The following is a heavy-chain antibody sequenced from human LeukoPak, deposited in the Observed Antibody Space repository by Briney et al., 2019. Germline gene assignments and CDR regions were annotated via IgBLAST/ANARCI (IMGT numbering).Heavy chain of an antibody. CDR1: GFTFSSYS. CDR2: ISSSSSYI. J-gene: IGHJ4*02. CDR3: AKVSQSESPFDY. Sequence: GGSLRLSCAASGFTFSSYSMNWVRQAPGKGLEWVSSISSSSSYIYYADSVKGRFTISRDNSKNTLYLQMNSLRAEDTAVYYCAKVSQSESPFDYWGQGTLVTVSS. V-gene: IGHV3-21*01.